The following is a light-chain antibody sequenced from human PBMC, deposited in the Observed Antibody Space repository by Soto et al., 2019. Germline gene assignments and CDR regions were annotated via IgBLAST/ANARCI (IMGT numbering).Light chain of an antibody. Sequence: QSVLTQPPSASGTPGQRVTISCSGSRSNIGSNPVNWYQQLPGTAPKLLIDSNNQRPSGVPARFSGSRSGTSASLAISGPQSEDEADYYCAAWDDSLYGRVFGTGTKVTVL. CDR3: AAWDDSLYGRV. CDR2: SNN. CDR1: RSNIGSNP. V-gene: IGLV1-44*01. J-gene: IGLJ1*01.